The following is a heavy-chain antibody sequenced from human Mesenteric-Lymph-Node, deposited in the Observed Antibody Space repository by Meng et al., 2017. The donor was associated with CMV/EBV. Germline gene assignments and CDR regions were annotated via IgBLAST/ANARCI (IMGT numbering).Heavy chain of an antibody. V-gene: IGHV4-34*01. CDR2: INHSGST. Sequence: VQVPQGGAGLLKPSETRSVTWAVYGGSFSGYYWNWIRQSPEKGLEWIGEINHSGSTTYNPSFTSRIIISVDTSTNQISLNMSSVTAADTAVYYCARGSSYDILTGYFDYWGQGALVTVSS. CDR1: GGSFSGYY. J-gene: IGHJ4*02. CDR3: ARGSSYDILTGYFDY. D-gene: IGHD3-9*01.